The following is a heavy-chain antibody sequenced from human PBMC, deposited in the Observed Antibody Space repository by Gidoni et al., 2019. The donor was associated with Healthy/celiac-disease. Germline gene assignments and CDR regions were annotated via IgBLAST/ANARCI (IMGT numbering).Heavy chain of an antibody. CDR1: GYTSTSYG. CDR2: ISAYNGNT. J-gene: IGHJ4*02. V-gene: IGHV1-18*04. CDR3: AIDLGYGDYLEDY. Sequence: QLQLVQSGAEVKKPGASVKVSCKASGYTSTSYGISWVRQAPGQGREWRGWISAYNGNTNYTQKLQGRVTMTTDTSTSTAYMELRSLGSDGTAVYYCAIDLGYGDYLEDYWGQGTLVTVSS. D-gene: IGHD4-17*01.